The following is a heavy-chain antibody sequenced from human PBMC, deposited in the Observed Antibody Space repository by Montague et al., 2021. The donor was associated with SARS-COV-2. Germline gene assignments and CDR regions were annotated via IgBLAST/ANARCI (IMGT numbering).Heavy chain of an antibody. J-gene: IGHJ6*02. CDR1: SEAFNGYY. D-gene: IGHD1-26*01. CDR3: ARHGLEGANTYYFGLDV. CDR2: VSHPGSA. V-gene: IGHV4-34*01. Sequence: SETLSLTCAVYSEAFNGYYWTWIRQPPGKGLEWIGEVSHPGSAKYNPSLKSRVTISIDTSKNQFSLNLSSVTAADTAIYYCARHGLEGANTYYFGLDVWGQGTTVTVSS.